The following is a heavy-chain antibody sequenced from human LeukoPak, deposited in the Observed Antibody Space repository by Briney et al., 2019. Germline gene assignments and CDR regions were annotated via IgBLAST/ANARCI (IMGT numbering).Heavy chain of an antibody. D-gene: IGHD5-12*01. CDR3: ASLSWRVVSGYDFDFDY. J-gene: IGHJ4*02. CDR2: INPSGGST. CDR1: GYTFTSYY. V-gene: IGHV1-46*01. Sequence: ASVKVSCKASGYTFTSYYMHWVRQAPGQGLEWMGIINPSGGSTSYAQKFQGRVTMTRDTSTSTVYMELSSLRSEDTAVYYCASLSWRVVSGYDFDFDYWGQGTLVTVSS.